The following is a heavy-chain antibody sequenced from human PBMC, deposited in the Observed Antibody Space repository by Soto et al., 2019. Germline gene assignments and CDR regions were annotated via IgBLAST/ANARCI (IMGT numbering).Heavy chain of an antibody. J-gene: IGHJ4*02. V-gene: IGHV4-30-4*01. CDR2: IYYSGST. CDR3: ARLTVTTFIHDY. CDR1: GGSISSGDYY. D-gene: IGHD4-17*01. Sequence: SETLSLTCTVSGGSISSGDYYWSWIRQPPGKGLEWIGYIYYSGSTYFNPSLKSRVTISIDTSKNQFSLRLSSVTAADTAVYYCARLTVTTFIHDYWGQGTLVTVSS.